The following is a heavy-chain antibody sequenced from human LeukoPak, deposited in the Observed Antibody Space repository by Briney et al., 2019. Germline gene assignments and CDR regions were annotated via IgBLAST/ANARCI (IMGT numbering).Heavy chain of an antibody. J-gene: IGHJ4*02. CDR1: GFTFSSYA. CDR3: AKEGPNYYDSSGYPGAHFDY. D-gene: IGHD3-22*01. V-gene: IGHV3-23*01. CDR2: ISGSGGSA. Sequence: GGSLRLSCAASGFTFSSYAMSWVRQAPGKGLEWVSAISGSGGSACYADSVKGRFTISRDNSKNTLYLQMNSLRAEDTAVYYCAKEGPNYYDSSGYPGAHFDYWGQGTLVTVSS.